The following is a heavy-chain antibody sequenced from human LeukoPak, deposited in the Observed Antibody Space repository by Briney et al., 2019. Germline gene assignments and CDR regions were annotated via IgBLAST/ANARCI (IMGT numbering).Heavy chain of an antibody. J-gene: IGHJ6*02. Sequence: EASVKVSCKASGYTFTGYYMHWVRQAPGQGLEWMGWINPNSGGTNYAQKFQGRVTMTRDTSISTAYMELSRLRSDDTAVYYCARDRGQYYYDSSGAHYYYYGMDVWGQGTTVTVSS. CDR3: ARDRGQYYYDSSGAHYYYYGMDV. D-gene: IGHD3-22*01. CDR2: INPNSGGT. CDR1: GYTFTGYY. V-gene: IGHV1-2*02.